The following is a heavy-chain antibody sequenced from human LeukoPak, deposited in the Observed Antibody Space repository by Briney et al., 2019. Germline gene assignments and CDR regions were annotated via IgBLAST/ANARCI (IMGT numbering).Heavy chain of an antibody. CDR2: LYSGGTT. D-gene: IGHD5-24*01. CDR1: GFTVSGNY. V-gene: IGHV3-66*01. J-gene: IGHJ6*02. CDR3: ASRDKGYYYGMDV. Sequence: GGSLRLSCAASGFTVSGNYMSWVRQAPGKGLEWVSLLYSGGTTYYADSVKGRFSISRDNSKNTLYLQMNSLRAEDTAVYYCASRDKGYYYGMDVWGQGTTVTVSS.